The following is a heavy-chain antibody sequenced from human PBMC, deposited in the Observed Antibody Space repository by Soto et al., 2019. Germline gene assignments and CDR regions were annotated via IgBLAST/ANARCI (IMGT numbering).Heavy chain of an antibody. J-gene: IGHJ6*02. CDR2: ISSSGSTI. CDR1: GFTFSSYE. CDR3: ARDSQDKILWFGEGGMDV. V-gene: IGHV3-48*03. Sequence: EVQLVESGGGLVQPGGSLRLSCAASGFTFSSYEMNWVRQAPGKGLEWVSYISSSGSTIYYADSVKGRFTISRDNAKNSLYLQMNSLRAEDTAVYYCARDSQDKILWFGEGGMDVWGQGTTVTVSS. D-gene: IGHD3-10*01.